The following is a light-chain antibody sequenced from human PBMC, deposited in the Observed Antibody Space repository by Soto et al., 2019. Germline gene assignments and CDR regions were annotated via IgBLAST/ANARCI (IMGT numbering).Light chain of an antibody. V-gene: IGKV3-20*01. J-gene: IGKJ2*01. CDR1: QSVSSSY. CDR2: GAS. Sequence: EIVLTQSPGTLFLSPGERATLSCRASQSVSSSYLAWYQQKPGQAPRLLIYGASSRATGIPDRFSGSGSGTDFTLTISRLEPEDFAVYYCQQYGSSPYTFGQGTKVDIK. CDR3: QQYGSSPYT.